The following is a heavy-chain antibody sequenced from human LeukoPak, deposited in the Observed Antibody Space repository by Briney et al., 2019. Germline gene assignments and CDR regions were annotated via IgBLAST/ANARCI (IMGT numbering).Heavy chain of an antibody. Sequence: GGSLRLSCAASGFTFSSYEMNWVRQAPGKGLEWVSYISSSGSTIYYADSVKGRFTIFRDNAKNSLYLQMNSLRAEDTAVYYCAIPGSAHYPAPCDFWGQGTLVTVS. J-gene: IGHJ4*02. D-gene: IGHD3-22*01. CDR3: AIPGSAHYPAPCDF. CDR1: GFTFSSYE. CDR2: ISSSGSTI. V-gene: IGHV3-48*03.